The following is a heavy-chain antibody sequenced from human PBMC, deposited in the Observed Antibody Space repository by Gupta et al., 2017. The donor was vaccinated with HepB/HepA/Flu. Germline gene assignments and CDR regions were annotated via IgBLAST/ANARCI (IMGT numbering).Heavy chain of an antibody. CDR1: GFTFSSYV. D-gene: IGHD3-16*01. J-gene: IGHJ3*02. CDR3: ASRGSRWGAFDI. V-gene: IGHV3-23*01. CDR2: SSYNVANT. Sequence: EVQLLESGGGLVQPGGSLRLSCAASGFTFSSYVMNWVRQAPGKGLEWVSTSSYNVANTYYADSVEGRFTISRDNSKNILYLQMNSLRADDTAMYYCASRGSRWGAFDIWGQGTMVTVSS.